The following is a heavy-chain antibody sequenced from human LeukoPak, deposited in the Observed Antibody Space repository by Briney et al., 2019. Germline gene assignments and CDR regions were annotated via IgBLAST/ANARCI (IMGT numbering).Heavy chain of an antibody. CDR1: GYTFSDYY. CDR3: ASTVVTPRGANAFDI. D-gene: IGHD4-23*01. J-gene: IGHJ3*02. Sequence: ASVKVPCKASGYTFSDYYIHWVRQAPGQGLEWMGWINPNSGGTNYAQKFQGRVTMTRDTSISTAYMELSRLRSDDTAVYYCASTVVTPRGANAFDIWGQGTMVTVSS. CDR2: INPNSGGT. V-gene: IGHV1-2*02.